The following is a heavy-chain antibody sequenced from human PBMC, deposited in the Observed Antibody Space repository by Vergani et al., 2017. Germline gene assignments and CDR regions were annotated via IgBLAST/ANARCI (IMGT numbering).Heavy chain of an antibody. D-gene: IGHD5-24*01. J-gene: IGHJ6*02. CDR2: IYSGGST. Sequence: VQLVESGGGLVKPGGSLRLSCAASGFTVSSNYMSWVRQAPGKGLEWVSVIYSGGSTYYADSVKGRFTISRDNSKNTLYLQMNSLRAEDTAVYYCARDSLIDGYNQDYYYYGMDVWGQGTTVTVSS. CDR3: ARDSLIDGYNQDYYYYGMDV. CDR1: GFTVSSNY. V-gene: IGHV3-53*01.